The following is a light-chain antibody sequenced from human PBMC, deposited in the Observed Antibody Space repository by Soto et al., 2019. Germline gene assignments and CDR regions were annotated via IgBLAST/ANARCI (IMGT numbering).Light chain of an antibody. CDR2: RAS. J-gene: IGKJ1*01. CDR1: QDIDIW. V-gene: IGKV1-5*03. Sequence: DIQMTQSPSTLSASMGDRVTITCRASQDIDIWLAWYQQKPGKAPKFLISRASILESGVPSRFSGSGSGTEFTLTISSLQPDDFPTYYCQQYNFYSWTFGQGTKVEIK. CDR3: QQYNFYSWT.